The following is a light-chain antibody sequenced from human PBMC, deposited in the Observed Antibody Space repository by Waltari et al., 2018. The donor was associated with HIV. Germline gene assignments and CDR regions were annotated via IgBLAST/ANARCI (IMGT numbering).Light chain of an antibody. V-gene: IGKV1-39*01. CDR1: QSISSY. CDR2: AAS. CDR3: QQSYSFPYT. Sequence: DIQMTQSPSSLSASVGDRVTITCRASQSISSYLHWYQLKPGKAPKFLIYAASSLPSGVPSRFSGSGSVTYFTLTISSLQPEDFATYYCQQSYSFPYTFGQGTKLDIK. J-gene: IGKJ2*01.